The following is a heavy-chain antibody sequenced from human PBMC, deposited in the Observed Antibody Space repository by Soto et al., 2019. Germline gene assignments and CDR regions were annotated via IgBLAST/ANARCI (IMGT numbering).Heavy chain of an antibody. Sequence: EVQLVESGGGLVQPGGSLRLSCAASGFTVSSNYMSWVRQAPGKGLEWVSFIYSGGSTYYADSVKGRFTISRDNSKNTLYLQMNSLRADDTAVYYCARDRIAVAGNPEYFQHWGQGTLVTVSS. CDR2: IYSGGST. J-gene: IGHJ1*01. V-gene: IGHV3-66*01. D-gene: IGHD6-19*01. CDR1: GFTVSSNY. CDR3: ARDRIAVAGNPEYFQH.